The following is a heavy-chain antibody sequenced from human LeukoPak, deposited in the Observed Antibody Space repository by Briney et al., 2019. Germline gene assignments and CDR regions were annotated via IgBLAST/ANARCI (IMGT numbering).Heavy chain of an antibody. CDR3: ARVSSHWDTYFHY. CDR1: GYTFTDYY. Sequence: SVKVSFKACGYTFTDYYIHWVRQAPGQGLEWMGWINPNSGGTNYAQKFQGRVTMTRDTSITTAYMELSGLRSDDTAVFYCARVSSHWDTYFHYWGQGSLVTVSS. V-gene: IGHV1-2*02. D-gene: IGHD5-18*01. CDR2: INPNSGGT. J-gene: IGHJ4*02.